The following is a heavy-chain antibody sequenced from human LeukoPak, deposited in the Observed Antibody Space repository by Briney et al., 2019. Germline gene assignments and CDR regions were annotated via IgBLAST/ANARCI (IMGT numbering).Heavy chain of an antibody. CDR1: GFTFKNYW. Sequence: GGSLRLSCAASGFTFKNYWMSWVRQAPGKGLEWVANIKKDGSEKYYVDSVKGRFTISRDDAKKSLYLQMSSLSAEDTAVYYCARVDDFWSGDPTHYWYSMDVWGKGTTVTVSS. CDR2: IKKDGSEK. D-gene: IGHD3-3*01. CDR3: ARVDDFWSGDPTHYWYSMDV. J-gene: IGHJ6*03. V-gene: IGHV3-7*01.